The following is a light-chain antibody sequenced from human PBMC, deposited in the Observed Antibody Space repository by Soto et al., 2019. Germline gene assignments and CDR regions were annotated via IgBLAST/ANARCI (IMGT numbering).Light chain of an antibody. J-gene: IGLJ3*02. CDR2: END. Sequence: NFMLTQPHSVSDSPGKTVTISCTRSSGSIASNFVQWYQQRPGSAPTTVIYENDERPSGVPDRFSGSIDSSSNSASLTISGLKTEDEADYYCQSYSSSNPGVIGGGTKLTVL. V-gene: IGLV6-57*04. CDR3: QSYSSSNPGV. CDR1: SGSIASNF.